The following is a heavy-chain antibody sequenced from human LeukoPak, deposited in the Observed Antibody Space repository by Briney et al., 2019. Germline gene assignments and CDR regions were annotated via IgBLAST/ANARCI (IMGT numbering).Heavy chain of an antibody. CDR3: ARVDTVMAYYFGI. V-gene: IGHV3-53*04. Sequence: GGSLRLSCAASGFTVSTNCMTWVRQAPGKGLEWVSTIYSGGTTYYADSVMGRFTISRHNSRKTLYLQMNSLRSEDTAVYYCARVDTVMAYYFGIWGQGTLVTVSA. CDR1: GFTVSTNC. J-gene: IGHJ4*02. CDR2: IYSGGTT. D-gene: IGHD5-18*01.